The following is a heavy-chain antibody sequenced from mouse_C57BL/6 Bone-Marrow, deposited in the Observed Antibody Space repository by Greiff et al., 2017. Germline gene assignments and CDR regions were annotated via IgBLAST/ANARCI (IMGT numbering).Heavy chain of an antibody. CDR1: GFTFSSYG. CDR2: ISSGGSYT. D-gene: IGHD2-4*01. V-gene: IGHV5-6*01. Sequence: EVKLQESGGDLVKPGGSLKLSCAASGFTFSSYGMSWVRQTPDKRLEWVATISSGGSYTYYPDSVKGRFTISRDNAKNTLYLQMSSLKSEDTAMYYCARHYDYGTGWFAYWGQGTLVTVSA. CDR3: ARHYDYGTGWFAY. J-gene: IGHJ3*01.